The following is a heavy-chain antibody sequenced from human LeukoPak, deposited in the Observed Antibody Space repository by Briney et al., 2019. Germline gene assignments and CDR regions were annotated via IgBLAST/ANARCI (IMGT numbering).Heavy chain of an antibody. CDR3: AKDRGYGVPSDY. D-gene: IGHD4-17*01. CDR1: GFTFSDFA. J-gene: IGHJ4*02. Sequence: GGSLRLSCAASGFTFSDFAMHWVRQAPGKGLEWGAVISYDDINKFYADSVKGRFTISRDNSKNTVYLQMDSLSAEDTAVYYCAKDRGYGVPSDYWGQGTLVTVSS. V-gene: IGHV3-30-3*01. CDR2: ISYDDINK.